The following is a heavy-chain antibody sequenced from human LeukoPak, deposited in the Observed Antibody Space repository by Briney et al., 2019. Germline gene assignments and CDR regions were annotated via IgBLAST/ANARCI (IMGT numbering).Heavy chain of an antibody. D-gene: IGHD6-19*01. Sequence: SETLSLTCTVSGDSISSSYWSWIRQPPGKGLEWIGYIYYSGSTNYNPSLKSRVTISVDTSKNQFSLKLSSVTAADTAVYYCARLEKWLVLGAFDIWGQGTMVTVSS. V-gene: IGHV4-59*08. J-gene: IGHJ3*02. CDR1: GDSISSSY. CDR2: IYYSGST. CDR3: ARLEKWLVLGAFDI.